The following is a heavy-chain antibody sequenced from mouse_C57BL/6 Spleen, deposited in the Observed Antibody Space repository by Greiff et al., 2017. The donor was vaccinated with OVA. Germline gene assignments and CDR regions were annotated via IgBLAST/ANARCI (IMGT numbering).Heavy chain of an antibody. CDR1: GFTFSSYG. V-gene: IGHV5-6*02. D-gene: IGHD2-4*01. CDR3: ARRGYDYDAWFAY. Sequence: EVMLVESGGDLVKPGGSLKLSCAASGFTFSSYGMSWVRQTPDKRLEWVATISSGGSYTYYPDSVKGRFTISRDNAKNTLYLQMSSLKSEDTAMYYCARRGYDYDAWFAYWGQGTLVTVSA. J-gene: IGHJ3*01. CDR2: ISSGGSYT.